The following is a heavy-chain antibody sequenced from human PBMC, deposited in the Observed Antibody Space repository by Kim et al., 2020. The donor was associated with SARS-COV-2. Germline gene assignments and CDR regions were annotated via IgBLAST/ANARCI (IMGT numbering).Heavy chain of an antibody. V-gene: IGHV4-4*07. CDR3: VRGGGLYDS. J-gene: IGHJ4*02. Sequence: GKTNYNPSLQSRVTVSVDTSKNQFSLNVGSVTAADTAVYYCVRGGGLYDSWGQGTLVTVSS. D-gene: IGHD3-10*01. CDR2: GKT.